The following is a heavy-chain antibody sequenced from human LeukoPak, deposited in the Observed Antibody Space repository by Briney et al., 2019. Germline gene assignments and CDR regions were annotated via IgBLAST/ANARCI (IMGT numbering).Heavy chain of an antibody. CDR2: INPNSGGT. CDR1: GYTFTGYY. D-gene: IGHD7-27*01. V-gene: IGHV1-2*02. CDR3: ARPPYWGSDAFDI. Sequence: ASVNVSCKASGYTFTGYYTHWVRQAPGQGLEWMGWINPNSGGTNYAQKFQGRVTMTRDTSISTAYVELSRLRSDDTAVYYCARPPYWGSDAFDIWGQGTMVTVSS. J-gene: IGHJ3*02.